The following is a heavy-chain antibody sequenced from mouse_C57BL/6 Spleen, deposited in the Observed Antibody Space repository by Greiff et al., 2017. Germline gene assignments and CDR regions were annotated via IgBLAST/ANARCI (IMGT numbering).Heavy chain of an antibody. V-gene: IGHV1-61*01. CDR1: GYTFTSYW. D-gene: IGHD2-4*01. Sequence: QVQLQQPGAELVRPGSSVKLSCKASGYTFTSYWMDWVKQRPGQGLEWIGNIYPSDSETHYNQKFKDKATLTVDKSSSTAYMQLSSLTSEDSAVYYCAREKDYDNYAMDYWGQGTSVTVSS. J-gene: IGHJ4*01. CDR3: AREKDYDNYAMDY. CDR2: IYPSDSET.